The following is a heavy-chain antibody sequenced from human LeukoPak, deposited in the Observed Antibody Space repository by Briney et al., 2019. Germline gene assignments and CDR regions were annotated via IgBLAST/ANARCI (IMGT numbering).Heavy chain of an antibody. J-gene: IGHJ4*02. CDR1: GYTFTSYG. Sequence: ASVKVSCKASGYTFTSYGISWVRQAPGQGLEWMGWISAYNGNTIYAQKFQGRVTMTEDTSTDTAYMELSSLRSEDTAVYYCATGSTIFGVVTSFDYWGQGTLVTVSS. CDR3: ATGSTIFGVVTSFDY. D-gene: IGHD3-3*01. CDR2: ISAYNGNT. V-gene: IGHV1-18*01.